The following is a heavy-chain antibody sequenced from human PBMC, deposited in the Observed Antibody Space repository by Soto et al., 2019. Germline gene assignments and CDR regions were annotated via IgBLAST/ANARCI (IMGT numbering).Heavy chain of an antibody. CDR2: VNQSGTS. CDR3: ARAAFDSGQSVKIYFFDS. V-gene: IGHV4-4*01. J-gene: IGHJ5*01. CDR1: GDSTRSRYW. Sequence: QVLPQESGPRLVKPAGTLSLTCGVSGDSTRSRYWWTWLRRPPGRGLEWIGEVNQSGTSNYNPSLKSRVTISIDDSKNHFSLTLTSVTAADSAVYFCARAAFDSGQSVKIYFFDSWGQGTRVTVSS. D-gene: IGHD1-26*01.